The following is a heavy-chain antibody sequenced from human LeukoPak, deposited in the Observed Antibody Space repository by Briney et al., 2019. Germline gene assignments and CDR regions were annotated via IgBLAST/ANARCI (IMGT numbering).Heavy chain of an antibody. CDR1: GSALSDLA. Sequence: ASVKVCCKVSGSALSDLAMQWVRQVPGKGLEWMGGLDRESGETLYSDKFQGRVTMAQDTSTDTAYMDLTSLTSEDTAVYYCATGHSTGYHYWFDPWGQGTLVTVSS. CDR2: LDRESGET. CDR3: ATGHSTGYHYWFDP. D-gene: IGHD2-2*03. J-gene: IGHJ5*02. V-gene: IGHV1-24*01.